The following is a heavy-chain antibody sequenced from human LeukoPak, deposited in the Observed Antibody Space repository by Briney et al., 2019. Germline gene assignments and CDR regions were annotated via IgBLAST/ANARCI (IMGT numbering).Heavy chain of an antibody. Sequence: GGSLRLSCAASGFTFSSYGMHWVRQAPGKGLEWVAFIRYDGSKKYYADSVKGRFTISRDNSKKTLYLQMNSLRAEDTAVYYCARDWQLELRDASDYWGQGTLVTVSS. CDR2: IRYDGSKK. V-gene: IGHV3-30*02. CDR3: ARDWQLELRDASDY. D-gene: IGHD1-7*01. CDR1: GFTFSSYG. J-gene: IGHJ4*02.